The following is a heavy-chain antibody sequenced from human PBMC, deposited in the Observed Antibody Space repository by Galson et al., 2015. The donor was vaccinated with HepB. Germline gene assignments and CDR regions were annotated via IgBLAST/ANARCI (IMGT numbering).Heavy chain of an antibody. CDR1: GFTFSSYA. D-gene: IGHD1-26*01. CDR2: ISYDGSNK. Sequence: SLRLSCAASGFTFSSYAMHWVRQAPGKGLEWVAVISYDGSNKYYADSVKGRFTISRDNSKNTLYLQMNSLRAEDTAVYYCARVYSGSYGVGYWGQGTLVTVSS. CDR3: ARVYSGSYGVGY. J-gene: IGHJ4*02. V-gene: IGHV3-30-3*01.